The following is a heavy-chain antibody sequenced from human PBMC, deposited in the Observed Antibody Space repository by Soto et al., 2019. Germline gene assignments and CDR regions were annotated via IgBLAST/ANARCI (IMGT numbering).Heavy chain of an antibody. CDR2: FYYSGST. D-gene: IGHD2-2*01. Sequence: SETLSLTCTVSGGSISSSSYSWGWIRQPPGKGPEWIGTFYYSGSTYYNPSLKSRVTISVDTTKNQFFLKLNSVTAADTAVYYCARLQGYCIDTRCSGHYENPDVWGQGTTVTVSS. CDR3: ARLQGYCIDTRCSGHYENPDV. CDR1: GGSISSSSYS. J-gene: IGHJ6*02. V-gene: IGHV4-39*01.